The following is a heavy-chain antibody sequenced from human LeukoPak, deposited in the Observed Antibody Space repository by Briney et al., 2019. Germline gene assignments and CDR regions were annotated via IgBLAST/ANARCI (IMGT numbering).Heavy chain of an antibody. J-gene: IGHJ4*02. D-gene: IGHD2-15*01. V-gene: IGHV4-61*02. CDR3: ARDDCSDGSCYSH. CDR2: IYTSGST. Sequence: SETLSLTCTVSGGSISSGSYYWSWIRQPAGKGLEWIGRIYTSGSTNYNPSLKSRVTISVDTSKNQFSLKLSSVTAADTAVYYCARDDCSDGSCYSHWGQGTLVTVSS. CDR1: GGSISSGSYY.